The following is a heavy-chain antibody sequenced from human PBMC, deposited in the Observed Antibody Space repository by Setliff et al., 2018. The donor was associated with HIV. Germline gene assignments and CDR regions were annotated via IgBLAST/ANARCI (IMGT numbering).Heavy chain of an antibody. D-gene: IGHD2-21*02. CDR2: IIPALGTA. V-gene: IGHV1-69*13. CDR3: ARVNGGNSPYYFDS. CDR1: GGTFSSYA. J-gene: IGHJ4*02. Sequence: SVKVSCKASGGTFSSYAISWVRQAPGQGLEWMGGIIPALGTANYAQKFQGRVTMTADESTSTSSMELSSLGSEDTAVYYCARVNGGNSPYYFDSWGQGTLVTVSS.